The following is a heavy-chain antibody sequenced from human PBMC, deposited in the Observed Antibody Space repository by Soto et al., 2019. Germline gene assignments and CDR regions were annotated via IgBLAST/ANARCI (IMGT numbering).Heavy chain of an antibody. V-gene: IGHV1-58*01. Sequence: ASVKVSCKASGFTFTSSAVQWVRQARGQRLEWIGWIVVGSGNTNYAQKFQEGVTITRDMSTSTAYMELSSLRSEDTAVYYCAAGGHTPHPELHYYYGMDVWGQGTTVTVSS. CDR3: AAGGHTPHPELHYYYGMDV. CDR2: IVVGSGNT. CDR1: GFTFTSSA. D-gene: IGHD1-26*01. J-gene: IGHJ6*02.